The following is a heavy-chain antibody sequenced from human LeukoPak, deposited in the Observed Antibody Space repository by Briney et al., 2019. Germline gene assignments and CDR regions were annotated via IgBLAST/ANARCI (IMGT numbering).Heavy chain of an antibody. V-gene: IGHV3-30*03. J-gene: IGHJ4*02. CDR2: ISHDGNHQ. CDR3: ARDHSGWDYFDY. Sequence: GGSLRLSCVASGFTFNIHGMHWVRQAPNKGLEWVAVISHDGNHQYYGGSVKGRFTVARDNSKNTLYLQMNSLTVEDTAVYFCARDHSGWDYFDYWDQGTVVSVSS. CDR1: GFTFNIHG. D-gene: IGHD1-26*01.